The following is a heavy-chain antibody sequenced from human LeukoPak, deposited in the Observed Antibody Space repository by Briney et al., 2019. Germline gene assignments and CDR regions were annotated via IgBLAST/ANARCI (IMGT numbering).Heavy chain of an antibody. CDR1: GFTVCSNY. J-gene: IGHJ4*02. Sequence: TGGSLRLSCAASGFTVCSNYMSWVPPAPGKGLEWGSVIYSGGSTYYADSVKGRFTTSRDNSKNTLYLQMNSLRAEDTAVYYCAGEGGSGYDYAYWGQGTLVTVSS. CDR2: IYSGGST. D-gene: IGHD5-12*01. V-gene: IGHV3-66*01. CDR3: AGEGGSGYDYAY.